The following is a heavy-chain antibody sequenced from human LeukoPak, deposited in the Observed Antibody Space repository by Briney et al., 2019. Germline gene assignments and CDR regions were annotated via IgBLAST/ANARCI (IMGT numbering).Heavy chain of an antibody. D-gene: IGHD2-2*01. J-gene: IGHJ4*02. CDR2: IYSGGNT. V-gene: IGHV3-53*01. CDR3: ARGYCYNTNCYCDY. CDR1: GFTFTSYA. Sequence: GGSLRLSCAASGFTFTSYAMSWVRQAPGKGLEWVSVIYSGGNTYYADSVKGRFTISRDNSKNTLYLQMNSLRAEDTAVYYCARGYCYNTNCYCDYWGQGTLVTVSS.